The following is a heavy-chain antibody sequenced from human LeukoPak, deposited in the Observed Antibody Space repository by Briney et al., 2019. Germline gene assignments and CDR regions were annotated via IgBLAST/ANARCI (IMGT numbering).Heavy chain of an antibody. V-gene: IGHV3-23*01. D-gene: IGHD2-2*01. Sequence: GGSLRLSCAASGFTFSRYAMSWVRQAPGKGLEWVSAISGSGGSTYYADSVKGRFTISRDNSKNTLYLQMNSLRAEDTAVYYCAKSQTPYCSSTSCYGYHYYGMDVWGQGTTVTVSS. CDR1: GFTFSRYA. J-gene: IGHJ6*02. CDR2: ISGSGGST. CDR3: AKSQTPYCSSTSCYGYHYYGMDV.